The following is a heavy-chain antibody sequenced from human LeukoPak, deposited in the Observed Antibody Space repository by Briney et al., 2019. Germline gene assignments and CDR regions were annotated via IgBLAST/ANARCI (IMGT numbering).Heavy chain of an antibody. CDR2: INPNSGGT. D-gene: IGHD2-15*01. CDR3: ARNGGYCSGGSCASLVYYYMDV. Sequence: ASVKVSCKASGYTFTRYYMHWVRQAPGQGLEWMGWINPNSGGTNYAQKFQGRVTMTRDTSISTAYMELSRLRSDDTAVYYCARNGGYCSGGSCASLVYYYMDVWGKGTTVTVSS. J-gene: IGHJ6*03. CDR1: GYTFTRYY. V-gene: IGHV1-2*02.